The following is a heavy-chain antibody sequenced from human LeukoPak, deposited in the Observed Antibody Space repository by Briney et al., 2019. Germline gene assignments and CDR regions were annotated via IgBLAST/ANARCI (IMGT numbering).Heavy chain of an antibody. Sequence: GGSLRLSCAASGFAFSSYGMHWVRQAPGKGLECVALIRYDGSNKYYADSVKGRFTISRDNSKNTLYLQMNSLRAEDTAVYYCAKDRGVAVADTPWCYFDYWGQGTLVTVSS. CDR3: AKDRGVAVADTPWCYFDY. V-gene: IGHV3-30*02. J-gene: IGHJ4*02. D-gene: IGHD6-19*01. CDR2: IRYDGSNK. CDR1: GFAFSSYG.